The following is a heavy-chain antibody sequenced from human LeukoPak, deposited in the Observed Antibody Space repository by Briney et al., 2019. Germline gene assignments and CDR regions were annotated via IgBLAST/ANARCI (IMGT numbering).Heavy chain of an antibody. V-gene: IGHV3-30*02. CDR1: GFTFSSYG. D-gene: IGHD3-22*01. Sequence: QTGGSLRLSCAASGFTFSSYGMHWVRQAPGKGLEWVAFIRYDGSNKYYADSVKGRFTISRDNSKNTLYLQMNSLRAEDTAVYYCAKDKKRGHYYDSSGPDYWGQGTLVTVSS. CDR3: AKDKKRGHYYDSSGPDY. J-gene: IGHJ4*02. CDR2: IRYDGSNK.